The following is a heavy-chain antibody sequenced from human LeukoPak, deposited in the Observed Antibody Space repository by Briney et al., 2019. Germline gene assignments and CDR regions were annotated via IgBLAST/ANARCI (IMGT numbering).Heavy chain of an antibody. CDR3: ASRDYGSTWSDP. CDR2: IHPGDYTT. D-gene: IGHD4/OR15-4a*01. J-gene: IGHJ5*02. Sequence: GESLKISCKCSGFDFTAYGIAWVRQMPGRGLEWVGVIHPGDYTTQYTSSFQGQVTISVDKSTGTAYLQWSSLKASDTAMYYCASRDYGSTWSDPWGQGTLVTVSS. CDR1: GFDFTAYG. V-gene: IGHV5-51*01.